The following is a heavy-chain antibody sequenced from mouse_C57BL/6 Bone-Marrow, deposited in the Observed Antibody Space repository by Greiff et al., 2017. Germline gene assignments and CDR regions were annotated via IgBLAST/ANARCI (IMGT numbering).Heavy chain of an antibody. CDR1: GYTFTDYY. CDR2: IFPGSGST. CDR3: AREGVYYGSSYWYFDV. D-gene: IGHD1-1*01. V-gene: IGHV1-75*01. Sequence: QVQLKESGPELVKPGASVKISCKASGYTFTDYYINWVKQRPGQGLAWIGWIFPGSGSTYYNEKFKGKATLTVDKSSSTAYMLLSSLTSEDSAVYFCAREGVYYGSSYWYFDVWGTGTTVTVSS. J-gene: IGHJ1*03.